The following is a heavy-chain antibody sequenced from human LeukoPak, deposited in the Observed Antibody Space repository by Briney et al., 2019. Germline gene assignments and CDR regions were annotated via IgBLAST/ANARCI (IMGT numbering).Heavy chain of an antibody. J-gene: IGHJ5*02. CDR3: ARDPGYSSSWSNP. D-gene: IGHD6-13*01. Sequence: PGGSLRLSCAASGFTFSSYWMSWVRQAPGKGLEWVANIKQDGSEKYYVDSVKGRFTISRDNAKNSLYLQMNSLRAEDTAVYYCARDPGYSSSWSNPWGQGTLVTVSS. CDR2: IKQDGSEK. CDR1: GFTFSSYW. V-gene: IGHV3-7*01.